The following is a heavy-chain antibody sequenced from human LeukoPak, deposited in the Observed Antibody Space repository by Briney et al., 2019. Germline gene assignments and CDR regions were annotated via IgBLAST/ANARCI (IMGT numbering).Heavy chain of an antibody. V-gene: IGHV3-7*01. CDR3: ASDYYDSSGLLDDAFDI. CDR2: IHQDGNEK. J-gene: IGHJ3*02. CDR1: GFTFSTYW. D-gene: IGHD3-22*01. Sequence: PGGSLRLSCAASGFTFSTYWMTWVRQAPGKGLEWVANIHQDGNEKYYVDSVKGRFTISRDNAKNSLYLQMNSLRAEDTAVYYCASDYYDSSGLLDDAFDIWGQGTMVTVSS.